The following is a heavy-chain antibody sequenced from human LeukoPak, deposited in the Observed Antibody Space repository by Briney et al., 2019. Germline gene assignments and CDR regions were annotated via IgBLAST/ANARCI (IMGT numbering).Heavy chain of an antibody. CDR1: GGSISSYY. Sequence: PSETLSLTCTVSGGSISSYYWSWIRQPPGKGLEWIGEINHSGSTNYNPPLKSRVTISVDTSKNQFSLKLSSVTAADTAVYYCARGVIVVVPAATHFDYWGQGTLVTVSS. CDR2: INHSGST. CDR3: ARGVIVVVPAATHFDY. J-gene: IGHJ4*02. V-gene: IGHV4-34*01. D-gene: IGHD2-2*01.